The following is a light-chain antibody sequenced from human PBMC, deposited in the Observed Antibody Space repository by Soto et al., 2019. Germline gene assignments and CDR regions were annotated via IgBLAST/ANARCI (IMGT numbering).Light chain of an antibody. Sequence: EIVLTQSPGTLSLSPGERATLSCRASQSVSSSYLAWYQQKPGQAPRLLIYGASSRATGIPDRFSGSGSGTDLTITISRLEPEDFAVYYCQQYDVSPWTFGQGTKVDIK. V-gene: IGKV3-20*01. J-gene: IGKJ1*01. CDR1: QSVSSSY. CDR2: GAS. CDR3: QQYDVSPWT.